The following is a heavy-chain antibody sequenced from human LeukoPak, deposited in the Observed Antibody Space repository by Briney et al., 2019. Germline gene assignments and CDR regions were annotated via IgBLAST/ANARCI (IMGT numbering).Heavy chain of an antibody. CDR2: ISYDGSNK. J-gene: IGHJ4*02. CDR3: AKDWYHYVSSGYYVPDY. CDR1: GFTFSSYG. Sequence: SGGSLRLSCAASGFTFSSYGMHWVRQAPGKGLEWVAVISYDGSNKYYADSVKGRFTISRDNSKNTLYLQMNSLRAEDTAVYYCAKDWYHYVSSGYYVPDYWGQGTLVTVSS. V-gene: IGHV3-30*18. D-gene: IGHD3-22*01.